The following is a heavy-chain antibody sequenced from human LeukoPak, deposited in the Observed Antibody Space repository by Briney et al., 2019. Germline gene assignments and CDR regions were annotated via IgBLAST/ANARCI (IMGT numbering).Heavy chain of an antibody. CDR3: ARGSTRADDY. V-gene: IGHV4-59*11. D-gene: IGHD2/OR15-2a*01. CDR2: VHHDGTT. J-gene: IGHJ4*02. Sequence: SETLSLTCIVSGASISSHYWSWIRQPPGKRLEWIGYVHHDGTTNHNPSLKSRVATSIDTSRNQMSLKLYSRTAADTAMYYCARGSTRADDYWGQGILVTVS. CDR1: GASISSHY.